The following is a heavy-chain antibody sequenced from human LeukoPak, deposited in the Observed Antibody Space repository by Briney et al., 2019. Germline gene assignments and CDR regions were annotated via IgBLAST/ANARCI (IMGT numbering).Heavy chain of an antibody. CDR3: ARGPPTDYYDSSGFYYVFDY. D-gene: IGHD3-22*01. J-gene: IGHJ4*02. CDR1: GGSISSGGYY. CDR2: VYYPGSP. V-gene: IGHV4-30-2*03. Sequence: SQTLSLTCTVSGGSISSGGYYWSWIRQHPGKGLEWIGSVYYPGSPYYSPSLKTRVTISVDTSKNQFSLKLSSVTAADTAVYFCARGPPTDYYDSSGFYYVFDYWGQGTLVTVSS.